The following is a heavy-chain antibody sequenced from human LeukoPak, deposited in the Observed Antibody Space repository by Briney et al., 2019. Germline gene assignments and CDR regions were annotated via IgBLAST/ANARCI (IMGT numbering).Heavy chain of an antibody. D-gene: IGHD1-26*01. CDR3: AKGGWELLRGLGYYFDY. V-gene: IGHV3-30*18. J-gene: IGHJ4*02. CDR1: GFTFSSYG. CDR2: ISYDGSNK. Sequence: GGSLRLSCPASGFTFSSYGMHWVRQAPGKGLEWVAVISYDGSNKYYADSVKGRFTISRDNSKNTLYLQMNSLRAEDTAVYYCAKGGWELLRGLGYYFDYWGQGTLVTVSS.